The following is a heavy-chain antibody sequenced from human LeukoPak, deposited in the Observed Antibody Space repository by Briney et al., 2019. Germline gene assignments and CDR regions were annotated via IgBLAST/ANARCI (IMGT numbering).Heavy chain of an antibody. Sequence: PGGSLRLSCAASGFTFSSYGMHWVRQAPGKGLEWVAVIWNDGSNKYYADSVKGRFTISRDNSKNTLYLQMNSLRADDTAVYYCGRAAEKYCSTIGFFFDYGGRGALVPVPS. D-gene: IGHD2-2*01. CDR1: GFTFSSYG. J-gene: IGHJ4*02. CDR2: IWNDGSNK. V-gene: IGHV3-33*01. CDR3: GRAAEKYCSTIGFFFDY.